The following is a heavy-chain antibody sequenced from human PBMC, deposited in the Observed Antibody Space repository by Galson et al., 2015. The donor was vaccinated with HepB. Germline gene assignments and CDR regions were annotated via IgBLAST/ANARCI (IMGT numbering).Heavy chain of an antibody. Sequence: SLRLSCAASGFTFSTYWMNWVRQAPGKGLEWVATIKQDGSDKYYVDSVKGRFTISRDNAKNSLYLQMNSLRAEDTAVYYCARLSAPYSSNIIWDYWGQGTLVTVSS. CDR3: ARLSAPYSSNIIWDY. CDR1: GFTFSTYW. J-gene: IGHJ4*02. CDR2: IKQDGSDK. V-gene: IGHV3-7*03. D-gene: IGHD2-2*01.